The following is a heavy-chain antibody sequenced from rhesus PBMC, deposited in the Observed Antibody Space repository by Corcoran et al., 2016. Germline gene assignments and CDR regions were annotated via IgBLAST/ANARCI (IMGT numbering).Heavy chain of an antibody. V-gene: IGHV1-111*02. CDR3: ATRSNVYGSYAFDF. CDR1: GYTFTDYY. CDR2: VDPKDGEA. D-gene: IGHD1-44*02. Sequence: EVQLVQSGAEVKKPGASVKISCKASGYTFTDYYLHWVRQDPGKGLEWIGRVDPKDGEAIHAQRFQDRVTITAETSTDPAYMELSSLRSEDTAVYYCATRSNVYGSYAFDFWGQGLRVTVSS. J-gene: IGHJ3*01.